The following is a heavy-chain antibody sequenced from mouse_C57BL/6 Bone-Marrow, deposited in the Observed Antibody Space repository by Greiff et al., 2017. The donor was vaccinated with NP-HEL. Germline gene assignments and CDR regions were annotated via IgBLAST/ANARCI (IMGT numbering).Heavy chain of an antibody. CDR1: DYEFPSHD. D-gene: IGHD2-2*01. Sequence: EVNVVESGGGLVQPGESLKLSCESNDYEFPSHDMSWVRQTPEKRLELVAPINSDGGSTYYTDTMERRFTLSRDNTKKTLYLQMSSLRSEDTALYYCARQGYDGYAMDYWGQGTSVTVSS. CDR3: ARQGYDGYAMDY. J-gene: IGHJ4*01. V-gene: IGHV5-2*01. CDR2: INSDGGST.